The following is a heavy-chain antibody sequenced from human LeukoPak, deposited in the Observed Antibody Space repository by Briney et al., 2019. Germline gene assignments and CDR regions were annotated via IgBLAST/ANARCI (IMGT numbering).Heavy chain of an antibody. J-gene: IGHJ4*02. CDR3: ARVLGSGSYLGHDY. CDR2: ISAYNGNT. Sequence: ASVKVSCKASGYTFSDYVINWVRQAPGQRLEWMGWISAYNGNTNYAQKLQGRVTMTTDTSTSTAYMELRSLRSDDTAVYYCARVLGSGSYLGHDYWGQGTLVTVSS. V-gene: IGHV1-18*01. D-gene: IGHD3-10*01. CDR1: GYTFSDYV.